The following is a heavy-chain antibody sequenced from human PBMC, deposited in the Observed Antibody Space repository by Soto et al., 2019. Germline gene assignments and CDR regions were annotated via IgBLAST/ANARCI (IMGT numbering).Heavy chain of an antibody. V-gene: IGHV1-24*01. CDR3: ATTPLRSASERGFDY. D-gene: IGHD1-1*01. CDR2: FDPEDGET. CDR1: GYTLTELS. J-gene: IGHJ4*02. Sequence: ASVKVSCKVSGYTLTELSMHWVRQAPGKGLEWMGGFDPEDGETIYAQKFQGRVTMTEDTSTDTAYMELSSLRSDDTAVYYCATTPLRSASERGFDYWGQGTLVTVSS.